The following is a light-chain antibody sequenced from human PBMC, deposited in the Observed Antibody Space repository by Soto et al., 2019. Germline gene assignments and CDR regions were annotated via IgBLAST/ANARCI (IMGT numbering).Light chain of an antibody. CDR1: SRDVGAYNF. V-gene: IGLV2-14*01. Sequence: QSALTQPASVSGSPGQSITISFTGTSRDVGAYNFGSWYQHHPGRAPKLIIDEVTIRPSGVSHRFSGSKSGNTASLTISGLQAEVEADYYCSSYTTSTPYVFGSGTKLTVL. CDR3: SSYTTSTPYV. CDR2: EVT. J-gene: IGLJ1*01.